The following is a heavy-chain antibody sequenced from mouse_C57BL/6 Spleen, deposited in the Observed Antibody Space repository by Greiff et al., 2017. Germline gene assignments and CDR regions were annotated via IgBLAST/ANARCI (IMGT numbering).Heavy chain of an antibody. J-gene: IGHJ1*03. V-gene: IGHV1-64*01. CDR3: ACSRDWYFDV. Sequence: VQLQQSGAELVKPGASVKLSCKASGYTFTSYWMHWVKQRPGHGLEWIGMIHPNSGSTNYNEKFKSKATLTVDKSSSTAYMQLSSLTSEDSAVYYCACSRDWYFDVWGTGTTVTVSS. CDR2: IHPNSGST. CDR1: GYTFTSYW. D-gene: IGHD1-1*01.